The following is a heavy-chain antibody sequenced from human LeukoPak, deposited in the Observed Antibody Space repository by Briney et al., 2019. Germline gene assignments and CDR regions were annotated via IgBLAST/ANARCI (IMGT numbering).Heavy chain of an antibody. CDR1: GGSISSYY. CDR2: IYYSGST. V-gene: IGHV4-59*01. Sequence: SETLSLTCTVSGGSISSYYWSWIRQPPGKGLEWIGYIYYSGSTNYNPSLKSRVTVSVDTSKNQFSLKLSSVTAAATAVYYCARDSGFTMVRGVIGREDNWFDPWGQGTLVTVSS. J-gene: IGHJ5*02. D-gene: IGHD3-10*01. CDR3: ARDSGFTMVRGVIGREDNWFDP.